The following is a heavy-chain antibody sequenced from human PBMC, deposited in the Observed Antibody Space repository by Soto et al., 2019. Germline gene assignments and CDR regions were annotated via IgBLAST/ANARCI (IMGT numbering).Heavy chain of an antibody. V-gene: IGHV4-39*02. CDR2: VFYSDIT. CDR1: GGSINRSPYY. Sequence: SETLSLTCTVSGGSINRSPYYWGWIRQTPGKGLEWIGNVFYSDITFYNPSLRGRVTISVDTSKNEFSLELTSVTAADTAVYYCARDKITGLFDYWGQGTLVTVSS. J-gene: IGHJ4*02. CDR3: ARDKITGLFDY. D-gene: IGHD2-8*02.